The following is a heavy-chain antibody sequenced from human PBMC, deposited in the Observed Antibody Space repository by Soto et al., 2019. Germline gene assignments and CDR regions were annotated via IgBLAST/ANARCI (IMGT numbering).Heavy chain of an antibody. V-gene: IGHV4-31*03. CDR3: ARALYDSSGYSHWGGRYYFDS. J-gene: IGHJ4*02. Sequence: SETLSLTCTVSGGSISSGGYYWSWIRQHPGKGLEWIGYIYYSGSTYYNPSLKSRVTISVDTSKNQFSLKLSSVTAADTAVYYCARALYDSSGYSHWGGRYYFDSWGQGTLVTVSS. CDR2: IYYSGST. D-gene: IGHD3-22*01. CDR1: GGSISSGGYY.